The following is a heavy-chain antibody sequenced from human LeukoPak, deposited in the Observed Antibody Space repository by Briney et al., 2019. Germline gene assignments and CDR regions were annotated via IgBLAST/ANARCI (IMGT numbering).Heavy chain of an antibody. CDR2: MNPNSGNT. CDR1: GYTFTSYD. J-gene: IGHJ6*02. Sequence: ASVKVSCKASGYTFTSYDINWVRQAAGQGLEWMGWMNPNSGNTGYAQKFQGRVTITRNTSISTAYMELSSLRSEDTAVDYCAXXXXXXXXXXXXXYYYYYGMDVWGQGTTVTVSS. V-gene: IGHV1-8*01. CDR3: AXXXXXXXXXXXXXYYYYYGMDV.